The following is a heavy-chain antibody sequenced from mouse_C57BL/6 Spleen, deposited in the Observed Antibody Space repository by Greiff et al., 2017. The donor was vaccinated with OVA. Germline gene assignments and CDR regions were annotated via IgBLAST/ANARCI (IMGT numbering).Heavy chain of an antibody. V-gene: IGHV5-17*01. Sequence: EVQLVESGGGLVKPGGSLKLSCAASGFTFSDYGMHWVRQAPEKGLEWVAYISSGSSTIYYADTVKGRFTISRDNAKNTLFLQMTSLRSEDTAMYYCARLGGSTPYYFDYWGQGTTLTVSS. CDR1: GFTFSDYG. CDR3: ARLGGSTPYYFDY. D-gene: IGHD1-1*01. J-gene: IGHJ2*01. CDR2: ISSGSSTI.